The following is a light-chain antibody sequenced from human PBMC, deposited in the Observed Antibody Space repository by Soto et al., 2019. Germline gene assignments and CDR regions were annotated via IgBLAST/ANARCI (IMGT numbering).Light chain of an antibody. CDR2: DAS. CDR1: ESLGSNY. V-gene: IGKV3-20*01. CDR3: QWYVSSPYT. J-gene: IGKJ2*01. Sequence: EIVLTQSPGTLSVSPGERATLSCRASESLGSNYLAWFQQRPGQAPRLLIYDASSRATGIPDRFSGSGSGTDFTRTIRRLEPEDLAVYYCQWYVSSPYTFGQGTKLETK.